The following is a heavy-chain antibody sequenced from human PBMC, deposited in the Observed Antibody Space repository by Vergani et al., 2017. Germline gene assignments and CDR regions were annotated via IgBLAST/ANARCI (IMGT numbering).Heavy chain of an antibody. D-gene: IGHD1-7*01. CDR1: GGSISSSSYY. CDR3: ARPVNLLNWNYIRGYAVDI. CDR2: IYYSGST. J-gene: IGHJ3*02. V-gene: IGHV4-39*01. Sequence: QLQLQESGPGLVKPSATLSLTCTVSGGSISSSSYYWGWIRQPPGKGLEWIGSIYYSGSTYYNPSLKSRVTISVDTSKNQFSLKLSSVTAADTAVYYCARPVNLLNWNYIRGYAVDIWGQGTMVTVSS.